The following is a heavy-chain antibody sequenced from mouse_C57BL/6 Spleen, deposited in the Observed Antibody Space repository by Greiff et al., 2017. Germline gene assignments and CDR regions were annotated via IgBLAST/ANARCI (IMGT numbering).Heavy chain of an antibody. J-gene: IGHJ2*01. V-gene: IGHV5-6*02. CDR2: ISSGGSYT. CDR3: ARQGGDGYYVFDY. CDR1: GFTFSSYG. Sequence: EVKLVESGGDLVKPGGSLKLSCAASGFTFSSYGMSWVRQTPDKRLEWVATISSGGSYTYYPDSVKGRFTISRDNAKNTLYLQMSSLKSEDTAMYYCARQGGDGYYVFDYWGQGTTLTVSS. D-gene: IGHD2-3*01.